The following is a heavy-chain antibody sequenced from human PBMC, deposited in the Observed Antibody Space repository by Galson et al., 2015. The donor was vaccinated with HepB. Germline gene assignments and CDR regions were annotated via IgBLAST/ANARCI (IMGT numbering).Heavy chain of an antibody. CDR2: ITYDGTNK. Sequence: LRLSCAASGFTFNSYAMNWVRQAPGKGLQWVAVITYDGTNKFYARSVKGRLTITRDNSGNTLFLHMNSLRPEDTALYYCVKGGGYSAIRGRGGFDSWGQGALVTVSS. CDR1: GFTFNSYA. V-gene: IGHV3-30*04. D-gene: IGHD5-12*01. CDR3: VKGGGYSAIRGRGGFDS. J-gene: IGHJ4*02.